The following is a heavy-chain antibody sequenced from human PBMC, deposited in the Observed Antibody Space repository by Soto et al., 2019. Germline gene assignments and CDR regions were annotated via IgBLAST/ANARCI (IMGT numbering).Heavy chain of an antibody. CDR1: GGSIGSGGYY. J-gene: IGHJ6*02. CDR3: ARVDRYYYYGMDV. Sequence: QVQLQESGPGLVKPSQTLSLTCTVSGGSIGSGGYYWSWIRQHPGKGLEWIGYIYYSGSTYYNPSLTSRGXTSXDXCKKQFSLRLNYVTAADTAVYYCARVDRYYYYGMDVWGQGTTVTVSS. CDR2: IYYSGST. V-gene: IGHV4-31*03.